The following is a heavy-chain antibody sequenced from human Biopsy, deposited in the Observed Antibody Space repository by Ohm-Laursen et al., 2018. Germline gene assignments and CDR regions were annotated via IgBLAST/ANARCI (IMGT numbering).Heavy chain of an antibody. D-gene: IGHD1-26*01. V-gene: IGHV4-34*01. CDR1: GGSISSDY. Sequence: SETLSLTCTVSGGSISSDYWSWIRQTPGKGLEWIGEINHSGRTNYNPSLKSRVTISVDTSKNQFSLKVRSVTAADTAVYYCARDGRWGQGTLVTVSS. CDR2: INHSGRT. J-gene: IGHJ4*02. CDR3: ARDGR.